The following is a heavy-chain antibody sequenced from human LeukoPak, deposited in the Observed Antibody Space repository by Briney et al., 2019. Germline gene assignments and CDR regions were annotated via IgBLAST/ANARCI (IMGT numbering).Heavy chain of an antibody. Sequence: ASVKVSCRASGYTFTGYYIHWVRQAPGQGLEWMGWINPNTGGSNNAQKFQGRVTMTRDTSVTTAYMELSRLRFDDTAVYYCARESGFYFGLGSSVDPWGQGTLVTVSS. CDR3: ARESGFYFGLGSSVDP. J-gene: IGHJ5*02. V-gene: IGHV1-2*02. CDR2: INPNTGGS. D-gene: IGHD3-10*01. CDR1: GYTFTGYY.